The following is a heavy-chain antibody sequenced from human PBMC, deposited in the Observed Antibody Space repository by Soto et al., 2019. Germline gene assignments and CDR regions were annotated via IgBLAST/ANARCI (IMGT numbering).Heavy chain of an antibody. CDR1: GFSLTTTAVG. Sequence: QITLKESGPTLVKPTQTLTLTCTFSGFSLTTTAVGVGWIRQPPGKALEWLALIYWDDNKHYSPSLKSRLTITKDTSNNQVVLIMTNMDPVDTATYYCEHGLGYSNGWQYFHTWGQGTLVTVSS. J-gene: IGHJ1*01. CDR3: EHGLGYSNGWQYFHT. CDR2: IYWDDNK. V-gene: IGHV2-5*02. D-gene: IGHD6-19*01.